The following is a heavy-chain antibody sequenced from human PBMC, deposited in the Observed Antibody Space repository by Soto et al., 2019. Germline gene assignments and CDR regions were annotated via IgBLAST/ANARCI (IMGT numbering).Heavy chain of an antibody. V-gene: IGHV1-46*01. CDR2: INPSGGST. D-gene: IGHD4-17*01. J-gene: IGHJ4*02. CDR3: ATGSSYDYADYRPCED. CDR1: GYTFTSYY. Sequence: ASVKVSCKASGYTFTSYYMHWVRQAPGQGLEWMGIINPSGGSTSYAQKFQGRVTMTRDTSTSTVYMELSSLRSEDTAVYYCATGSSYDYADYRPCEDWGQGTRVSVAS.